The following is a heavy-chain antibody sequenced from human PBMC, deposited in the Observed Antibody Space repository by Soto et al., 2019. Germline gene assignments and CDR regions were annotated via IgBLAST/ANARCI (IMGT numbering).Heavy chain of an antibody. J-gene: IGHJ3*02. V-gene: IGHV3-30-3*01. Sequence: QVQLVDSGGGVVQPGRSLRLSCAASGFTFSSYAMHWVRQAPGKGLEWVVVISYDGSNKYYADSVKGRFTISRDNSKNPLYLQMNSLRAEETAVYYCAREEIGYCSGGSCYSGAFDIWGQGTMVTVSS. D-gene: IGHD2-15*01. CDR3: AREEIGYCSGGSCYSGAFDI. CDR2: ISYDGSNK. CDR1: GFTFSSYA.